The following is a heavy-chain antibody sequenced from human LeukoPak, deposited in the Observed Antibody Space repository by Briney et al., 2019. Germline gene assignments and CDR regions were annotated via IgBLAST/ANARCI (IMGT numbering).Heavy chain of an antibody. J-gene: IGHJ4*02. Sequence: GRSLRLSCAASGFIFSSYGMHWVRQAPGKGLEWVAVIWYDGGNKYYADSVKGRFTISRDNSKNTLYLQMNSLRGEDTAVYYCARGSYTSSWYGVFDYWGQGTLVTVSS. CDR3: ARGSYTSSWYGVFDY. D-gene: IGHD6-13*01. V-gene: IGHV3-33*01. CDR2: IWYDGGNK. CDR1: GFIFSSYG.